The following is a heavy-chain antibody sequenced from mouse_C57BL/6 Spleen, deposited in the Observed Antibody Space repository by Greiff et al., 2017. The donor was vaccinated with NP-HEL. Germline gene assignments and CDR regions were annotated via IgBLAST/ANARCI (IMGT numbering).Heavy chain of an antibody. J-gene: IGHJ3*01. CDR1: GFNIKDDY. Sequence: EVKLMESGAELVRPGASVKLSCTASGFNIKDDYMHWVKQRPEQGLEWIGWIDPENGDTEYASKFQGKATITADTSSNTAYLQLSSLTSEDTAVYYCTTKGAYWGQGTLVTVSA. V-gene: IGHV14-4*01. CDR2: IDPENGDT. CDR3: TTKGAY.